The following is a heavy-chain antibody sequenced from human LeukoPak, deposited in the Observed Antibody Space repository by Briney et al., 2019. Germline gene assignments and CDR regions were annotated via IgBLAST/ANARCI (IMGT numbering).Heavy chain of an antibody. Sequence: SETLSLTCTVSGGSISSYYWSWIRQPPGRGLEWIGYIYYSGSTNYNSSLKSRVTISVDTSKNQFSLKLSSVTAADTAVYYCARSVLSTAHFDYWGQGTLVTVSS. CDR3: ARSVLSTAHFDY. D-gene: IGHD3-3*02. CDR1: GGSISSYY. J-gene: IGHJ4*02. V-gene: IGHV4-59*01. CDR2: IYYSGST.